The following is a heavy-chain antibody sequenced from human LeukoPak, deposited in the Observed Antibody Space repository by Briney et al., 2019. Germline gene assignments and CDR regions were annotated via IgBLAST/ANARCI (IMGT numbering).Heavy chain of an antibody. CDR3: ARDRDYAFDY. CDR1: GFTFTSCW. CDR2: IKQDGSER. V-gene: IGHV3-7*01. D-gene: IGHD4-17*01. J-gene: IGHJ4*02. Sequence: PGGSLRLSCAASGFTFTSCWMTWVRQAPGKGLEWVANIKQDGSERYYVDSVMGRFTISRDNAKNSLFLQMNSLRDEDTAVYYCARDRDYAFDYWGQGTLVTVSS.